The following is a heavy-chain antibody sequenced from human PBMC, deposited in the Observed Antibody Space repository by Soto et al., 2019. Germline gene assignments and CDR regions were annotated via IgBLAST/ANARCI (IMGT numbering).Heavy chain of an antibody. J-gene: IGHJ3*02. D-gene: IGHD3-3*01. V-gene: IGHV3-66*01. CDR1: GFTVSSNY. CDR3: ERDTQEITIFGVVITGDI. CDR2: IYSGGST. Sequence: EVQLVESGGGLVQPGGSLRLSCAASGFTVSSNYMSWVRQAPGKWLEWVSVIYSGGSTYYADSVKGRFTISRDNAKNTLYRQMNSLRAEDTAVYYCERDTQEITIFGVVITGDIWGQGTMVTVSS.